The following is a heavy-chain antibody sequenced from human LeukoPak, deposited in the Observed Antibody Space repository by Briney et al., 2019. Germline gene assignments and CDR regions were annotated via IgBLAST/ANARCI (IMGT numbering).Heavy chain of an antibody. J-gene: IGHJ2*01. D-gene: IGHD4-17*01. CDR1: GGSTSSGGYS. CDR3: AGDGDYGYFDL. V-gene: IGHV4-30-2*01. Sequence: SQTLSLTCAVSGGSTSSGGYSWSWIRQPPGKGLEWIGCIYHSGSTYYNPSLKSRVTISVDRSKNQFSLKLSSVTAADTAVYYCAGDGDYGYFDLWGRGTLVTVSS. CDR2: IYHSGST.